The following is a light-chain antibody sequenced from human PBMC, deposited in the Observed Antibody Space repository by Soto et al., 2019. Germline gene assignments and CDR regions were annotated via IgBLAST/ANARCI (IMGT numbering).Light chain of an antibody. V-gene: IGKV1-27*01. CDR1: QHISNY. J-gene: IGKJ4*01. CDR3: QEYKNVPLT. CDR2: AAS. Sequence: DIQMTHSPSSLSASVWDRVTMTSRASQHISNYLGWYQQKPGKVPKLLIYAASSLQSGVPSRFSGSGSGTDFTLTISSLQPEDVATYYCQEYKNVPLTFGGGTKVDIK.